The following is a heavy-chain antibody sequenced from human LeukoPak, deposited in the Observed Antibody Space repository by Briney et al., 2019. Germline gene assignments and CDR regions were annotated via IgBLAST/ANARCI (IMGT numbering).Heavy chain of an antibody. Sequence: GGSLRLSCAASGFTFSSYAMTWVRQAPGKGLQWVSTISVSGENTYYADSVKGRFTISRDISKSTLYLQMNSLRDEDTALYYCAKYGSETYYNVLHWGQGTLVTVSS. J-gene: IGHJ4*02. CDR1: GFTFSSYA. V-gene: IGHV3-23*01. CDR2: ISVSGENT. CDR3: AKYGSETYYNVLH. D-gene: IGHD3-10*01.